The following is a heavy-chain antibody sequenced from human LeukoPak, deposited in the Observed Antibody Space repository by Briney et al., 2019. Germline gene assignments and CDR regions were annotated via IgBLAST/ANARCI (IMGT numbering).Heavy chain of an antibody. CDR1: GGSFSGYY. V-gene: IGHV4-34*01. Sequence: SETLSLTCAVYGGSFSGYYWSWIRQPPGKGLEWIGEINHSGSTNYNPSLKSRVTISVDTSKNQFSLKLSPVTAADTAVYYCARIGNGDYYDSSGYYAPTDAFDIWGQGTMVTVSS. D-gene: IGHD3-22*01. CDR2: INHSGST. J-gene: IGHJ3*02. CDR3: ARIGNGDYYDSSGYYAPTDAFDI.